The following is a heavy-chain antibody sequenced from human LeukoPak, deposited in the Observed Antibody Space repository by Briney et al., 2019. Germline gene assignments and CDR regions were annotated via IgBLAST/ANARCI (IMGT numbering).Heavy chain of an antibody. CDR3: ARGEVTMVRGVIIRYFDY. CDR1: GYTFSDNY. Sequence: ASVTVSCKASGYTFSDNYLHWVRQAPGQGLEWMGWINPNSGGTNYAQKFQGRVTMTRDTSISTAYMELSRLRSDDTAVYYCARGEVTMVRGVIIRYFDYWGQGTLVTVSS. D-gene: IGHD3-10*01. J-gene: IGHJ4*02. CDR2: INPNSGGT. V-gene: IGHV1-2*02.